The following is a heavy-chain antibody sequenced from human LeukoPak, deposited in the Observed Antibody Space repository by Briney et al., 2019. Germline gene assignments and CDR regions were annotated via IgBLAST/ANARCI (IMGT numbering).Heavy chain of an antibody. Sequence: ASVKVSCKASGYTFTSYYMHWVRQAPGQGLEWMGIINPSGGSTSYAQKFQGRVTMTRDMSTSTVYMELSSLRSEDTAVYYCARDNYYDSSGYYPVGGYYFDYWGQGTLVTVSS. CDR1: GYTFTSYY. D-gene: IGHD3-22*01. V-gene: IGHV1-46*01. CDR2: INPSGGST. J-gene: IGHJ4*02. CDR3: ARDNYYDSSGYYPVGGYYFDY.